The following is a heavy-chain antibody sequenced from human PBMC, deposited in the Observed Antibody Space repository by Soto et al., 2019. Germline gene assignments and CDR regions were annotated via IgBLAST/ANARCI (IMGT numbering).Heavy chain of an antibody. D-gene: IGHD3-10*01. CDR2: ISPDGGST. J-gene: IGHJ3*02. Sequence: GGSLRLSCAASGFTFSAYAMHWVRQAPGEGLEYVSAISPDGGSTYYANSVKGRFTISRDNSKNTLYLQMNSLRAEDTAVYYCARVLLWFGEWAFDIWGQGTMVTVSS. CDR1: GFTFSAYA. CDR3: ARVLLWFGEWAFDI. V-gene: IGHV3-64*01.